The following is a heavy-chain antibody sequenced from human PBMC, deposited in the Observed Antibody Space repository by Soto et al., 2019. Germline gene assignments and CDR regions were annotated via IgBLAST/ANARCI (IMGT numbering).Heavy chain of an antibody. D-gene: IGHD1-26*01. Sequence: PGESLKISCKASGYTFTNYWIAWARQKPGKGLEWMGFIYPDDSDTRYSPSFQGQVTISADRSTKTAYLQRSTLEASDTATYYCARLEWIGSYDYFYGLDVWGQGTTVTVSS. CDR2: IYPDDSDT. V-gene: IGHV5-51*01. J-gene: IGHJ6*02. CDR1: GYTFTNYW. CDR3: ARLEWIGSYDYFYGLDV.